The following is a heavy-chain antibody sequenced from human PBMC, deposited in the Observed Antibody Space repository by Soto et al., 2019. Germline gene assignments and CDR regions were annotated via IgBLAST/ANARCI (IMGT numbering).Heavy chain of an antibody. CDR3: ARDPHLLRYFDWKFDY. CDR1: GYTFTSYY. CDR2: INPSGGST. J-gene: IGHJ4*02. Sequence: ASVKVSCKASGYTFTSYYMHWVRQAPGQGFEWMGIINPSGGSTSYAQKFQGRVTMTRDTSTSTVYMELSSLRSEDTAVYYCARDPHLLRYFDWKFDYWGQGTLVTVSS. D-gene: IGHD3-9*01. V-gene: IGHV1-46*01.